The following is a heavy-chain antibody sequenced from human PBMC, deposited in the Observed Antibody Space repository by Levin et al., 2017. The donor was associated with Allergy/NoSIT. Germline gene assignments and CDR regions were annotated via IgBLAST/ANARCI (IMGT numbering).Heavy chain of an antibody. CDR2: IYYSGST. CDR1: GGSISSSASY. Sequence: SETLSLTCTVSGGSISSSASYWGWIRQPPGKGLEWIGSIYYSGSTFYNPSLNSRVTISVDTSKNQFSLKLSSVTAADTAVYYCARHVGNYGDSSCFDYWGQGTLVTVSS. J-gene: IGHJ4*02. D-gene: IGHD4-17*01. V-gene: IGHV4-39*01. CDR3: ARHVGNYGDSSCFDY.